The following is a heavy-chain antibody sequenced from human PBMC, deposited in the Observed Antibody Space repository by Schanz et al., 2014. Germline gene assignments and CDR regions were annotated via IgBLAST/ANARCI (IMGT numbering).Heavy chain of an antibody. J-gene: IGHJ4*02. CDR1: GFTFSDYA. Sequence: EVQLLESGGGLVQPGGSLRLSCAASGFTFSDYAMCWVRQAPGKGLEWVSYVSRSTPDIYYADSVKGRFTMSRDNAKNSVFLQMNSLRVEDTAVYFCVSQTGSPNYWGQGTLVTVSS. CDR2: VSRSTPDI. CDR3: VSQTGSPNY. D-gene: IGHD6-13*01. V-gene: IGHV3-48*01.